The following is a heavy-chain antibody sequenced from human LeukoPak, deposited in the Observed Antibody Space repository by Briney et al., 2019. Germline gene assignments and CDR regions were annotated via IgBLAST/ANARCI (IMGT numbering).Heavy chain of an antibody. CDR3: ARWDYDSSGYYLSRGSAFDI. V-gene: IGHV4-39*01. CDR2: IYYSGST. D-gene: IGHD3-22*01. CDR1: GGSISSSSYY. Sequence: PSETLSLTCTVSGGSISSSSYYWGWIRQPPGKGLEWIGSIYYSGSTYYNPSLKSRVTISVDTSKNQFSLKLSSVTAADTAVYYCARWDYDSSGYYLSRGSAFDIWGQGTMVTVSS. J-gene: IGHJ3*02.